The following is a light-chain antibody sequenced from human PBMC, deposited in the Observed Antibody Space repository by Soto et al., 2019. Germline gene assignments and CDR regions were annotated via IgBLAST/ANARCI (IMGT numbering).Light chain of an antibody. CDR1: QSLSSSY. J-gene: IGKJ1*01. V-gene: IGKV3-20*01. CDR3: QQYGTSRT. CDR2: AAS. Sequence: EIVMTQSPATLSVSPGERATLSCRASQSLSSSYLAWYQQRPGQAPRLLIYAASSRATGIPDRFSGSGSGTDFTLTISRLEPEDFAVYYCQQYGTSRTFGQGTKVDIK.